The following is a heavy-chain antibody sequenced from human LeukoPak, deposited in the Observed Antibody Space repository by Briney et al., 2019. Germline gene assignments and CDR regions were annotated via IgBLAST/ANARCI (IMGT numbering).Heavy chain of an antibody. D-gene: IGHD3-3*01. CDR2: IIPIFGTA. J-gene: IGHJ6*03. CDR1: GGTFSSYA. Sequence: SVKVSCKASGGTFSSYAISWVRQAPGQGLEWMGGIIPIFGTANYAQKFQGRVTITADKSTSTAYMELSSLRSEDTAVYYCARGAGYDFWSGYYVDFDYYYMDVWGKGTTVTVSS. V-gene: IGHV1-69*06. CDR3: ARGAGYDFWSGYYVDFDYYYMDV.